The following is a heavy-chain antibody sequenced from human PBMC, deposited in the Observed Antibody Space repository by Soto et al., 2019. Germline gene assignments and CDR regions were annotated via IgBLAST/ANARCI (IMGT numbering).Heavy chain of an antibody. CDR2: INPGDSES. Sequence: PGEYRKIACKASGYSFSNYWIGWVRQMPGKGLDCMAIINPGDSESRYSPSFQGQVTISADKSISTAYLQWESLKASDTAMYYCAIPSNNYVAHGGQGTLVTVSS. CDR3: AIPSNNYVAH. CDR1: GYSFSNYW. J-gene: IGHJ1*01. V-gene: IGHV5-51*01. D-gene: IGHD4-4*01.